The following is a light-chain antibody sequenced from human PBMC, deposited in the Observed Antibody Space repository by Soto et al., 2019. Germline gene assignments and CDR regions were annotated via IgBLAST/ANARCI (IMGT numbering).Light chain of an antibody. Sequence: EVVMTQSPAALSVSPGERATLSCRASQSVGSNLAWYQQKPGQAPRLLIYGASTRATGIPARFSGSGSGTEFTLTISSLQSEDFAVYYCQRYTDWPRTFGQGTKVEIK. J-gene: IGKJ1*01. CDR2: GAS. CDR1: QSVGSN. CDR3: QRYTDWPRT. V-gene: IGKV3-15*01.